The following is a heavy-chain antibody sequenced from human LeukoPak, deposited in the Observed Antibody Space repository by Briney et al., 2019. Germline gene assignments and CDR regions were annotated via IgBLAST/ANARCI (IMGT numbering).Heavy chain of an antibody. Sequence: PSETLSLTCTVSGGSISSGDNYWSWIRQPPGKGLEWIGYIYYSGSTYYNPSLKSRVTISLDTSKNQFSLKLSSVTAADTAVYYCARGGLRSYRGVDYWGQGTLVTVSS. D-gene: IGHD4-17*01. CDR3: ARGGLRSYRGVDY. J-gene: IGHJ4*02. CDR2: IYYSGST. V-gene: IGHV4-30-4*08. CDR1: GGSISSGDNY.